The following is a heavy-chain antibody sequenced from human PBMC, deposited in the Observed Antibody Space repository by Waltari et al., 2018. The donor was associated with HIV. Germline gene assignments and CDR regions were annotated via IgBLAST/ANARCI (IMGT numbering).Heavy chain of an antibody. CDR3: AKDHLRYYDSSLGLDAFDI. CDR2: ISGSGGST. Sequence: EVQLLESGGGLVQPGGSLRLSCAASGFTFSSYAMSWVHQAPGKGLEWVSAISGSGGSTYYADSVKGRFTISRDNSKNTLYLQMNSLRAEDTAVYYCAKDHLRYYDSSLGLDAFDIWGQGTMVTVSS. CDR1: GFTFSSYA. V-gene: IGHV3-23*01. J-gene: IGHJ3*02. D-gene: IGHD3-22*01.